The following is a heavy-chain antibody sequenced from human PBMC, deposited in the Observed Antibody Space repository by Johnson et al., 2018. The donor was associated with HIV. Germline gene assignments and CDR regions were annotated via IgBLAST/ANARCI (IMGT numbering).Heavy chain of an antibody. V-gene: IGHV3-23*04. CDR1: GFTFGDYA. CDR3: ARPPPYGKRWFGELFLGMGI. CDR2: ISGSGGST. Sequence: VQLVESGGGLVQPGRSLRLSCTASGFTFGDYAMSWFRQAPGKGLEWVSAISGSGGSTYYADSVRGRFTISRDNSKNTLYLQMNSLRAEDTAVYYCARPPPYGKRWFGELFLGMGIWGQGTMVIVSS. D-gene: IGHD3-10*01. J-gene: IGHJ3*02.